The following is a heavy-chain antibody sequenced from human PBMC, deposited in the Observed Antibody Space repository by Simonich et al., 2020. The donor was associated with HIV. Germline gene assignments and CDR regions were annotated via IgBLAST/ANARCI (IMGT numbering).Heavy chain of an antibody. V-gene: IGHV1-24*01. Sequence: QVQLVQSGAEVKKPGASVKVSCKVSGYTLTELSMHWVRQAPGKGLEWMGVFDPEDDATIYAQKFQGRVTMTEDTSTDTAYIELSRLRSDDTAVYYCARQLGFYYDSKAYMDVWGKGTTVTVSS. CDR1: GYTLTELS. D-gene: IGHD3-22*01. J-gene: IGHJ6*03. CDR2: FDPEDDAT. CDR3: ARQLGFYYDSKAYMDV.